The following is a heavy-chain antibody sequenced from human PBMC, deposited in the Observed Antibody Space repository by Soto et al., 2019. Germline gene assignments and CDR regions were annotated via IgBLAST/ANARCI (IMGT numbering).Heavy chain of an antibody. J-gene: IGHJ4*02. V-gene: IGHV1-18*01. CDR3: ARGRYGDY. CDR2: ISAHNGNT. CDR1: GYAFTTYG. D-gene: IGHD1-1*01. Sequence: QVHLVQSGAEVKKPGASVKVSCKGSGYAFTTYGITWVRQAPGQGLEWMGSISAHNGNTNYAQKLQGRVTVTRDTSPSPAYMELRSLRSDDTVVSYCARGRYGDYWGQGALVTVSS.